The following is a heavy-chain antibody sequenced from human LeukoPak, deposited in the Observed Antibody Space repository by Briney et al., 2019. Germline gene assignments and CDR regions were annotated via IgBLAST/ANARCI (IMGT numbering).Heavy chain of an antibody. D-gene: IGHD3-9*01. Sequence: GGSLRLXCAASGFTFSSYSMNWVRQAPGKGLEWVSSISSSSSYIYYADSVKGRFTISRDNAKSSLYLQMNSLRAEDTAVYYCARDPGSYYDILTGYGAFDIWGQGTMVTVSS. V-gene: IGHV3-21*01. CDR2: ISSSSSYI. CDR3: ARDPGSYYDILTGYGAFDI. J-gene: IGHJ3*02. CDR1: GFTFSSYS.